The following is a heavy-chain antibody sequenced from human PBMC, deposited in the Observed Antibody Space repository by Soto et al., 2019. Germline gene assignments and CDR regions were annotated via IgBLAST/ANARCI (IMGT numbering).Heavy chain of an antibody. CDR3: ARDFHYDLSGEANH. D-gene: IGHD3-10*02. J-gene: IGHJ5*02. V-gene: IGHV1-69*08. CDR1: GGTFSSYT. Sequence: QVQLAQSGAEVKKPGSSVKVSCKASGGTFSSYTISWVRQAPGQGLEWMGKIIPILGTANYAQKFQGRVTITADKSTSTAYMEMSSLRSEDTAVYYCARDFHYDLSGEANHWGQGTLVTVSS. CDR2: IIPILGTA.